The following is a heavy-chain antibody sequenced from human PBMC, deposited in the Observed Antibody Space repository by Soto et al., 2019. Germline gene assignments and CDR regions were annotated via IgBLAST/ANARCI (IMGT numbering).Heavy chain of an antibody. CDR3: ARRYASCFDY. V-gene: IGHV4-59*08. CDR2: IYYSGST. D-gene: IGHD2-2*01. CDR1: GGSISSYY. J-gene: IGHJ4*02. Sequence: QVQLQESGPGLVKPSETLSLTCTVSGGSISSYYWSWIRQPPGKGLEWIGYIYYSGSTNYKPSLKSRVTISVDTSKNQFSLKLSSVTAADTAVYYCARRYASCFDYWGQGTLVTVSS.